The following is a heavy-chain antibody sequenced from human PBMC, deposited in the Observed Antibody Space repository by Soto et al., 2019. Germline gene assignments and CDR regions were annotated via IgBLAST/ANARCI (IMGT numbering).Heavy chain of an antibody. CDR3: AKDRVDPRDYLHY. D-gene: IGHD3-3*01. CDR1: GFTLNNYG. CDR2: ISPNGNGI. J-gene: IGHJ4*02. Sequence: EVQLLESGGGLVQPGGSLRLSCVASGFTLNNYGMSWVRQAPGKGLEWVSAISPNGNGIYYADSVKGRFIISKDNSKNTVFLHMDSMTADDTAVYYCAKDRVDPRDYLHYWGQGTLVTVSS. V-gene: IGHV3-23*01.